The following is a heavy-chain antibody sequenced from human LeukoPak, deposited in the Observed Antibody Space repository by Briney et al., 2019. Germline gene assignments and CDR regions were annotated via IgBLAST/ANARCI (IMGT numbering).Heavy chain of an antibody. V-gene: IGHV1-8*01. CDR2: MNPKSGNT. D-gene: IGHD6-13*01. CDR1: GYTFTITG. CDR3: ARGLPDGIEVAVD. Sequence: ASVKVSCKASGYTFTITGINWVRQATGQGLEWMGWMNPKSGNTGSAQKFQDRLTMTRNTSISTAYMELSNLKSEDTAVYYCARGLPDGIEVAVDWGQGTLVTVSS. J-gene: IGHJ4*02.